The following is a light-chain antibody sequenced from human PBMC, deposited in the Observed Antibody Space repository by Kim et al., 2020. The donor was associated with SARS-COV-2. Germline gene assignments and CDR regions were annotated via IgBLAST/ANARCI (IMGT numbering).Light chain of an antibody. CDR1: SSDVGSYNL. V-gene: IGLV2-23*02. CDR3: CSYAGSSTNGV. CDR2: EVS. J-gene: IGLJ3*02. Sequence: QSALTQPASVSGSPGQSITISCTGTSSDVGSYNLDSWYQQHPGKAPKLMIYEVSKRPSGVSNRFSGSKSGNTASLTISGLQAEDEADYYCCSYAGSSTNGVFGGGTKLTVL.